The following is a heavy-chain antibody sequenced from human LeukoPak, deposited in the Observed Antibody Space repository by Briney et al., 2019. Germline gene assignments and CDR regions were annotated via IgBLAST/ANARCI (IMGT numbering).Heavy chain of an antibody. D-gene: IGHD2-2*01. CDR1: GGSISSYY. V-gene: IGHV4-59*01. CDR3: ARVLVVPAANNEIRGYFDY. CDR2: IYYSGST. J-gene: IGHJ4*02. Sequence: PSETLSLTCTVSGGSISSYYWSWIRQPPGKGLEWLGYIYYSGSTNYNPSLKSRVTISVDTSKNQFSLKLSSVTAADTAVYYCARVLVVPAANNEIRGYFDYWGQGTLVTVSS.